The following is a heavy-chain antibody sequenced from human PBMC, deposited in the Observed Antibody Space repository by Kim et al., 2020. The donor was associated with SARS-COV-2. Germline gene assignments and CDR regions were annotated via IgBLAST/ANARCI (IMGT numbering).Heavy chain of an antibody. CDR3: SSLIVRESVTFDY. V-gene: IGHV3-33*01. Sequence: YADSVKGRFTISRDNSKNTLYLQMNRLRAEDTAVYYCSSLIVRESVTFDYWGQGTLVTLSS. D-gene: IGHD4-17*01. J-gene: IGHJ4*02.